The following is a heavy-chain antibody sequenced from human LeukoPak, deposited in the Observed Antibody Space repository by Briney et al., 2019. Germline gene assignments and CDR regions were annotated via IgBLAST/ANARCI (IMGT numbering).Heavy chain of an antibody. J-gene: IGHJ4*02. V-gene: IGHV4-30-2*01. CDR2: IYHSGST. D-gene: IGHD4-17*01. Sequence: PSETLSLTCAVSGGSIGSGGYSWSWIRQPPGKGLEWIGYIYHSGSTYYNPSLKSRVTISVDRSKNQFSLKLSSVTAADTAVYYCARDRYGDHTYFDYWGQGTLVTVSS. CDR1: GGSIGSGGYS. CDR3: ARDRYGDHTYFDY.